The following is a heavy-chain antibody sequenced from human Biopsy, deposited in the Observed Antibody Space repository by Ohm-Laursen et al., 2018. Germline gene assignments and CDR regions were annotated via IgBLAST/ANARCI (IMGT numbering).Heavy chain of an antibody. J-gene: IGHJ4*02. CDR2: ISAAGPAM. CDR1: GFTFSDFY. V-gene: IGHV3-11*01. Sequence: SLRLSCSASGFTFSDFYMSWIRQAPGKGLEWISYISAAGPAMFYADSVRGRFTISRDNPNNLLYLQMDSLRAEDTAVYYCARRRPIDYWGQGILVTVSS. CDR3: ARRRPIDY.